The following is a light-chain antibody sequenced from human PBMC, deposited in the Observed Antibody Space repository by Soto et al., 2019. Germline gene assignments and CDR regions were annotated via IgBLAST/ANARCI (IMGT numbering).Light chain of an antibody. CDR1: SSDVGGYNY. J-gene: IGLJ2*01. CDR2: DVS. Sequence: QSALTQPASVSGSPGQSITISCTGTSSDVGGYNYVSWYQQHPGKAPKLMIYDVSNRPSGVSNRFSGSKSGNTASLTISGLQAGDGAVYYCSSYTSSSPPVVFGGGPKLTVL. V-gene: IGLV2-14*01. CDR3: SSYTSSSPPVV.